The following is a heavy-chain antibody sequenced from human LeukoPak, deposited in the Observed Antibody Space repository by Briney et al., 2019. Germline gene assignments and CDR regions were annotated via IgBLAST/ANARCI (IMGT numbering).Heavy chain of an antibody. Sequence: SETLSLTCTVSDYSISSGFYWGWIRQPPGKGLEWIGSIYYSGSTFYNPSLKSRVTISVDTSKNQVSLKLTSVTAADTAVYYCARGDSGWYLGLGFDYWGQGTLVTVSS. CDR3: ARGDSGWYLGLGFDY. J-gene: IGHJ4*02. V-gene: IGHV4-38-2*02. CDR1: DYSISSGFY. CDR2: IYYSGST. D-gene: IGHD6-19*01.